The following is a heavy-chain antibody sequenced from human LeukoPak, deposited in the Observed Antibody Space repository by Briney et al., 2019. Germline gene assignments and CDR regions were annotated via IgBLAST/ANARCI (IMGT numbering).Heavy chain of an antibody. CDR1: GYTLTELS. V-gene: IGHV1-24*01. J-gene: IGHJ5*02. CDR2: FDPEDGET. D-gene: IGHD6-19*01. CDR3: ATDGPRAVAGTNWFDP. Sequence: ASVKVSCKVSGYTLTELSMHWVRQAPGKGLEWMGGFDPEDGETIYAQKFQGRVTMTEDTSTDTAYMELCSLRSEDTAVYYCATDGPRAVAGTNWFDPWGQGTLVTVSS.